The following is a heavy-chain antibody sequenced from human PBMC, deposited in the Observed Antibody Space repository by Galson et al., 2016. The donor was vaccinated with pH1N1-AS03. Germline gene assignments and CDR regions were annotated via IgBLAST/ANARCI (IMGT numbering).Heavy chain of an antibody. CDR3: AAGSPAPFDY. CDR2: IYYTGTT. Sequence: LSLTCTFSTGSISSYYLSWIRQPPGKGLEWIGYIYYTGTTKYNPSLKSRVTISVDTSKNQFSLRLCSVTAADTAVYYCAAGSPAPFDYWGQGTLFTVSS. J-gene: IGHJ4*02. CDR1: TGSISSYY. V-gene: IGHV4-59*01.